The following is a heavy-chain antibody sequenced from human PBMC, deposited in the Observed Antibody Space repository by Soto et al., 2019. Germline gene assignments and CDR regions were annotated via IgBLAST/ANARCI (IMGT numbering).Heavy chain of an antibody. CDR3: ARAGCSSTSCYNWFDP. J-gene: IGHJ5*02. CDR1: GGSFSGYY. Sequence: SETLSLTCAVYGGSFSGYYWSWIRQPPGKGLEWIGEINHSGSTNYNPSLKSRVTISVDTSKNQFSLKLSSVTAADTAVYYCARAGCSSTSCYNWFDPWGQGTLVTVSS. CDR2: INHSGST. D-gene: IGHD2-2*01. V-gene: IGHV4-34*01.